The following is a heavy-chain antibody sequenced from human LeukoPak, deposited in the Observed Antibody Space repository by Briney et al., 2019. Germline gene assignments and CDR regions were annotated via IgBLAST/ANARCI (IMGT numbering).Heavy chain of an antibody. V-gene: IGHV3-7*01. CDR1: GFSFSTYW. CDR2: IDQGGSVR. CDR3: ARDPESSSFDL. Sequence: GGSLRLSCAASGFSFSTYWMSWVRQTPEKGLEFVANIDQGGSVRNYMDSLKGRCTISRDNAKKSLYLEVNSLRADDTAVYYCARDPESSSFDLWGRGALVTVSS. D-gene: IGHD6-13*01. J-gene: IGHJ4*02.